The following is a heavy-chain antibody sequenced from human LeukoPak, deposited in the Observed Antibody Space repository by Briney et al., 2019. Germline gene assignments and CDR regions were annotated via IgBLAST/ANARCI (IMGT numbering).Heavy chain of an antibody. CDR3: ARVFRYCSGGSCYVGLDY. Sequence: GGSLRLSCAAPGFTFSSYSMNWVRQAPGKGLEWGSSISSSSSYIYYADSVKGRFTISRDNAKTSLYLQMNSLRAEDTAVYYCARVFRYCSGGSCYVGLDYWGQGTLVTVSS. CDR2: ISSSSSYI. CDR1: GFTFSSYS. D-gene: IGHD2-15*01. V-gene: IGHV3-21*01. J-gene: IGHJ4*02.